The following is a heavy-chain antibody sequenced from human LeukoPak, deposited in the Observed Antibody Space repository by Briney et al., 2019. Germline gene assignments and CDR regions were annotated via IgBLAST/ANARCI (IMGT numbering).Heavy chain of an antibody. CDR1: GFTFDDYA. CDR3: AKAPGGSYGGWLDCFDY. V-gene: IGHV3-9*01. J-gene: IGHJ4*02. CDR2: ISWNSGSI. Sequence: GGSLRLSCAASGFTFDDYAMHWVRQAPGKGLEWVSGISWNSGSIGYADSVKGRFTISRDNAKNSLYLQMNSLRAEDTALYYCAKAPGGSYGGWLDCFDYWGQGTLVTVSS. D-gene: IGHD4-23*01.